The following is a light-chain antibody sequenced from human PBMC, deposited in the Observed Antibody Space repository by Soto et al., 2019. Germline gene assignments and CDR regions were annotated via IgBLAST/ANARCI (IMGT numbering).Light chain of an antibody. V-gene: IGLV2-23*01. CDR1: TSDVGRYNL. CDR2: EDF. J-gene: IGLJ7*02. Sequence: QSALTQPASVSGSPGQSITISCTGTTSDVGRYNLVSWYQQYPGKAPRLMIYEDFERPSGVSNRFSGSKSGNTASLTISGLQTEDEADYYCCSYAGGTSVVFGGGTQLTA. CDR3: CSYAGGTSVV.